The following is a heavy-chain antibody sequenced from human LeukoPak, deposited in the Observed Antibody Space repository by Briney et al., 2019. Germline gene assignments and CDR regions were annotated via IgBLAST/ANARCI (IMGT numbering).Heavy chain of an antibody. D-gene: IGHD6-6*01. CDR3: ARGAAAQGWFDP. CDR2: IYHSGST. V-gene: IGHV4-30-2*01. J-gene: IGHJ5*02. Sequence: PSETLSLTCAVSGGSISSGGYSWSWIRQPPGKGLEWIGYIYHSGSTNYNPSLKSRVTISVDTSKNQFSLKLSSVTAADTAVYYCARGAAAQGWFDPWGQGTLVTVSS. CDR1: GGSISSGGYS.